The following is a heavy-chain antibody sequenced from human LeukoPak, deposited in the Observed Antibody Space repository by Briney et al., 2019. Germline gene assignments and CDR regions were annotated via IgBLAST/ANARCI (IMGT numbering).Heavy chain of an antibody. CDR1: GFTFSSYG. CDR3: AILNPLGIAAAGRSKIDY. Sequence: GGSLRLSCAASGFTFSSYGMHWVRQAPGKGLEWVAVISYDGSNKYYADSVKGRFTISRDNSKNTLYLQMNSLRAEDTAVYYCAILNPLGIAAAGRSKIDYWGQGTLVTVSS. V-gene: IGHV3-30*03. CDR2: ISYDGSNK. J-gene: IGHJ4*02. D-gene: IGHD6-13*01.